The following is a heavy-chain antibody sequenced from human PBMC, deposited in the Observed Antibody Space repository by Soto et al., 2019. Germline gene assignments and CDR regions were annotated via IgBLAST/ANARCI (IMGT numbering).Heavy chain of an antibody. Sequence: PVGSLRLSCAASGFTFSSHAMHWVRQAPGKGLEWVAVITNGGNNQYYADSVKGRFTISRDNSKNTLYLQMNSLRPEDTAVYYCVKDLSGAWTFDYWGQGTLVTV. V-gene: IGHV3-30-3*01. D-gene: IGHD1-1*01. CDR3: VKDLSGAWTFDY. CDR2: ITNGGNNQ. J-gene: IGHJ4*02. CDR1: GFTFSSHA.